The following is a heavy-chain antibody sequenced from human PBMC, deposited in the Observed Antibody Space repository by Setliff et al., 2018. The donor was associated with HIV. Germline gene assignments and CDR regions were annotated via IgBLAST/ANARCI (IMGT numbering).Heavy chain of an antibody. CDR1: GFTFSSYW. Sequence: GGSLRLSCAASGFTFSSYWMSWVRQAPGKGLEWVANIKKDGSEKYYVDSVKGRFTISRDNAKNSLYLQMNSLRADNTAVYYCAREDNYDILTSYLWEYYFDYWGQGT. J-gene: IGHJ4*02. D-gene: IGHD3-9*01. CDR3: AREDNYDILTSYLWEYYFDY. V-gene: IGHV3-7*03. CDR2: IKKDGSEK.